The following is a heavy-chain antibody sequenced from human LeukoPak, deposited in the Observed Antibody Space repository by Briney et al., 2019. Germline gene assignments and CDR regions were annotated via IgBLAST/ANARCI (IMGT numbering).Heavy chain of an antibody. V-gene: IGHV3-30*04. J-gene: IGHJ4*02. CDR3: AGGPGFLIDC. CDR1: GFTFSSYA. D-gene: IGHD3-3*01. Sequence: TGGSLRLSCAASGFTFSSYAMHWVRQAPGKGLEWVAVISYDGSNKYYADSVKGRFTISRDNSKNTLYLQMNSLRAEDTAVYYCAGGPGFLIDCWGQGTLVTVSS. CDR2: ISYDGSNK.